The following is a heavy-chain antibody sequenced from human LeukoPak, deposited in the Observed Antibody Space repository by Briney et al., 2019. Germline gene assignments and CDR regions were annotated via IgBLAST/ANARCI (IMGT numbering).Heavy chain of an antibody. J-gene: IGHJ6*02. CDR1: GYSFTSYW. CDR3: ARENTLGYSSSWSGVYYYYGMDV. V-gene: IGHV1-2*04. D-gene: IGHD6-13*01. CDR2: INPNSGGT. Sequence: GESLKISCKGSGYSFTSYWIGWVRQAPGQGLEWMGWINPNSGGTNYAQKFQGWVTMTRDTSISTAYMELSRLRSDDTAVYYCARENTLGYSSSWSGVYYYYGMDVWGQGTTVTVSS.